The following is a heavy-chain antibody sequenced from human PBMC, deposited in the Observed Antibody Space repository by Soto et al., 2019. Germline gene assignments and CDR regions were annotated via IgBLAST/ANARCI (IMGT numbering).Heavy chain of an antibody. CDR1: GFTFSSYG. J-gene: IGHJ6*02. V-gene: IGHV3-30*18. D-gene: IGHD1-26*01. CDR3: AKDRYSGSYPIYYYGMDV. Sequence: PGGSLRLSCAASGFTFSSYGMHWVRQAPGKGLEWVAVISYDGSNKYYADSVKGRFTISRDNSKNTLYLQMNSLRAEDTAVYYCAKDRYSGSYPIYYYGMDVWGQGTTVTVS. CDR2: ISYDGSNK.